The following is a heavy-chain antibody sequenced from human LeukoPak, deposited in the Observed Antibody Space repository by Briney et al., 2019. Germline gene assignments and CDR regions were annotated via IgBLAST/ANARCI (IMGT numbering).Heavy chain of an antibody. V-gene: IGHV4-38-2*01. CDR2: IYYSGST. Sequence: GPLRLSCAASGFTFSRYSMRWIRQAPGKGLEWIGSIYYSGSTYYNPSLKSRVTISVDTSKEQFSLNLSSVTAADTAVYYCARRLFGSGYCPDYWGQGTLVTVSS. CDR1: GFTFSRYS. J-gene: IGHJ4*02. D-gene: IGHD3-22*01. CDR3: ARRLFGSGYCPDY.